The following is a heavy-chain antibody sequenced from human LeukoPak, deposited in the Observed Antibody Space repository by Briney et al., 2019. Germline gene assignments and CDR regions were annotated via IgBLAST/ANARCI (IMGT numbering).Heavy chain of an antibody. CDR1: GGSISSGSYY. CDR3: ARITIFGAYYFDY. D-gene: IGHD3-3*01. CDR2: IYTSGST. V-gene: IGHV4-61*02. Sequence: SETLSLTCTVSGGSISSGSYYWSWIRQPAGKGLEWIGRIYTSGSTNHDPSLKSRVTISVDTSKNQFSPKLSSVTAADTAVYYCARITIFGAYYFDYWGQGTLVTVSS. J-gene: IGHJ4*02.